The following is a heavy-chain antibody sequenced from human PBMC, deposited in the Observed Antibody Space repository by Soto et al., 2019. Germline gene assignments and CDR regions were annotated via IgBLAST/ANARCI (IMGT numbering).Heavy chain of an antibody. J-gene: IGHJ4*02. CDR3: ARGREYSGYDLDHFDY. D-gene: IGHD5-12*01. CDR1: GYTFTSYG. CDR2: ISAYNGNT. V-gene: IGHV1-18*01. Sequence: ASVKVSCKASGYTFTSYGISWVRQAPGQGLEWMGWISAYNGNTNYAQKLQGRVTMTTDTSTSTAYMELRSLRSDDTAVYYCARGREYSGYDLDHFDYWGQGTLVTVSS.